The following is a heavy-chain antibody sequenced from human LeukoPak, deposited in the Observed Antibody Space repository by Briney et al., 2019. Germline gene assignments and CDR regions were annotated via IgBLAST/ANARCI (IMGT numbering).Heavy chain of an antibody. D-gene: IGHD1-26*01. J-gene: IGHJ4*02. CDR1: GGSFSGYY. V-gene: IGHV3-49*03. CDR2: IRSKAYGGTT. CDR3: TRDEQGGFDY. Sequence: LSLTCAVYGGSFSGYYWSWIRQPPGKGLEWVGFIRSKAYGGTTEYAASVKGRFTISRDDSKSIAYLQMNSLKTEDTAVYYCTRDEQGGFDYWGQGTLVTVSS.